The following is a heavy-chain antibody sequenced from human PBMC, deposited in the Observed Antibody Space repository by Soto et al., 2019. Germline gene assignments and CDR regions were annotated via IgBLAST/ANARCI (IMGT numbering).Heavy chain of an antibody. D-gene: IGHD2-2*01. J-gene: IGHJ6*02. Sequence: GESLKISCKGSGYSFTSYRISWVRQMPGKGLEWMGRIDPSDSYTNYSPSFQGHVTISADKSISTAYLQWSSLKASDTAMYYCARHMDCSSTSCYDDYYYGMDVWGHGTTVTVSS. V-gene: IGHV5-10-1*01. CDR3: ARHMDCSSTSCYDDYYYGMDV. CDR1: GYSFTSYR. CDR2: IDPSDSYT.